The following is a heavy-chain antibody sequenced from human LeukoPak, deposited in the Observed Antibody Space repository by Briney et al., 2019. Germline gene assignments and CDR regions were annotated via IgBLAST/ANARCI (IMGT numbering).Heavy chain of an antibody. J-gene: IGHJ4*02. CDR1: GYSFTSYW. D-gene: IGHD6-13*01. Sequence: GESLKISCKGSGYSFTSYWIGWVRQMPGKGLEWMGIIYPGDSDTRYSPSFQGQVTISADESISTAYLQWSSLKASDTAMYYCARPSEPGIAAAGFDYWGQGTLVTVSS. CDR2: IYPGDSDT. CDR3: ARPSEPGIAAAGFDY. V-gene: IGHV5-51*01.